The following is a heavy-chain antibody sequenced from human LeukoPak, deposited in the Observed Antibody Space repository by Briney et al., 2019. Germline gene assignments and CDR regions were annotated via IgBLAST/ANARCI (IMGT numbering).Heavy chain of an antibody. D-gene: IGHD4-11*01. CDR1: DGSFTGYF. J-gene: IGHJ4*02. CDR2: INHRGST. Sequence: PSETLSLTCAVYDGSFTGYFWNCIRQSPGKGLEWIGEINHRGSTNYNPSLKSRLTISVDTSKNQFSLRLTSVTAADTGVYFCARDPTTVMTVPWYFDTWGQGTLVTVSS. CDR3: ARDPTTVMTVPWYFDT. V-gene: IGHV4-34*01.